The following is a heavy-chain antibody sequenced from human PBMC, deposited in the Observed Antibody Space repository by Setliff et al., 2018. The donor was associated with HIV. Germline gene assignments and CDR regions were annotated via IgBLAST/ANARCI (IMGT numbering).Heavy chain of an antibody. J-gene: IGHJ5*02. CDR1: GGSIGSYY. D-gene: IGHD5-18*01. Sequence: LSLTCTVSGGSIGSYYWSWIRQPPGKGLEWIGYINYSGSTNYNPSLQSRVTISVDTSKNHFSLKLTSVTAADTAVYYCARYSYGYVRDLRFDPWGQGTLVTVSS. CDR3: ARYSYGYVRDLRFDP. CDR2: INYSGST. V-gene: IGHV4-59*08.